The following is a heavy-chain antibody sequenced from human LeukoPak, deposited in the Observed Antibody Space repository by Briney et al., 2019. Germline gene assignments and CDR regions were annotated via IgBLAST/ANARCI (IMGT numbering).Heavy chain of an antibody. J-gene: IGHJ4*02. CDR1: GFTFNNYG. D-gene: IGHD3-3*01. V-gene: IGHV3-30*03. Sequence: GRSLRLSCAASGFTFNNYGMHWVRQAPGKGLEWVAIISHDGSDEYYADSVKGRFTTSRDNSKNTLYLQMNSLTPEDTAVYYCARESGPLDYWGQGTLVTVSS. CDR3: ARESGPLDY. CDR2: ISHDGSDE.